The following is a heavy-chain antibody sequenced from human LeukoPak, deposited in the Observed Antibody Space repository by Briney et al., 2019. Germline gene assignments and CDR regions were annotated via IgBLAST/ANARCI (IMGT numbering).Heavy chain of an antibody. CDR3: ARDLTYYDTLTGYYRNHYFDY. CDR2: IYSGGST. Sequence: GGSLRLSCAASGFTVSSNYMSWVRQAPGKGLEWVSVIYSGGSTYYADSVKGRFTISRDNSKNTLYLQMNSLRAEDTAVYYCARDLTYYDTLTGYYRNHYFDYWGQGTLVTVSS. V-gene: IGHV3-66*01. J-gene: IGHJ4*01. D-gene: IGHD3-9*01. CDR1: GFTVSSNY.